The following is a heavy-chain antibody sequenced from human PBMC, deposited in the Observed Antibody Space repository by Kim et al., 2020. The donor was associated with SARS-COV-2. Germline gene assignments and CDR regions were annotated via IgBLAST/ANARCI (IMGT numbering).Heavy chain of an antibody. CDR1: GYTFSTYD. Sequence: ASVKVSCKASGYTFSTYDINWVRQATGQGLEWMAWMNPNSGNTGYAQNFQGRITMTRDTSTRTIYMELSSLRSEDTAVYYCARSNSDTSAYYFDYWGQGTLVTVSS. J-gene: IGHJ4*02. CDR2: MNPNSGNT. D-gene: IGHD3-22*01. CDR3: ARSNSDTSAYYFDY. V-gene: IGHV1-8*01.